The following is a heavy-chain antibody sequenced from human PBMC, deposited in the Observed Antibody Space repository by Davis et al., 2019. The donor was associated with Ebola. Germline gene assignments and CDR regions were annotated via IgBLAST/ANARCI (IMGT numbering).Heavy chain of an antibody. D-gene: IGHD5-12*01. V-gene: IGHV6-1*01. Sequence: HSQTLSLTCAISGDSVSGSSGAWNWIRQSPSRGLAWLGRTYYKSTWYNDYAVSVKSRITINADTSKNELSLHLNSVTPEDTAVYYCARGWLRSAFDQWGQGTLVTVSS. CDR1: GDSVSGSSGA. CDR3: ARGWLRSAFDQ. J-gene: IGHJ4*02. CDR2: TYYKSTWYN.